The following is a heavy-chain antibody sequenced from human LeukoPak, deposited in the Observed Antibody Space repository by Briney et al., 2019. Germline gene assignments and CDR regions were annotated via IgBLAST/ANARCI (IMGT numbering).Heavy chain of an antibody. Sequence: GAPVKVSCKPSGYTFTNYGITGVRQAPGQGLKGMEWISTYNGNTNYAQKLQDRVTMTTDTSTSTAYMELRSLRSDDTALYYCATEGGWQPTDYGDHVYWGQGTLVTVSS. CDR1: GYTFTNYG. J-gene: IGHJ4*02. CDR3: ATEGGWQPTDYGDHVY. CDR2: ISTYNGNT. D-gene: IGHD4-17*01. V-gene: IGHV1-18*01.